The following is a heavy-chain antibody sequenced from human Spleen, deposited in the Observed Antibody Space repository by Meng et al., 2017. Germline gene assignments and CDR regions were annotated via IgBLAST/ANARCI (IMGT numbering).Heavy chain of an antibody. Sequence: HVQLVESGGDGVHPGRSLSLSCAASGFTFSTYAMHCVRQAPGKGLEWVSVIPPDGSNNSYAASVQGRFTVSSDKSKTPLYLQMNSLRPEDTAVYYCARDHDPGYFDYWGQGTLVTVSS. V-gene: IGHV3-30-3*01. CDR3: ARDHDPGYFDY. CDR1: GFTFSTYA. J-gene: IGHJ4*02. CDR2: IPPDGSNN. D-gene: IGHD1-1*01.